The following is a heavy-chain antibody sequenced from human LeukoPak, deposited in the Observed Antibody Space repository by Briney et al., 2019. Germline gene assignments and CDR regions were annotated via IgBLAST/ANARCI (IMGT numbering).Heavy chain of an antibody. J-gene: IGHJ6*03. V-gene: IGHV3-30*02. CDR1: GFTFSSYG. D-gene: IGHD2-2*01. CDR3: AKGSYYCDSNSCPQYYYYMDV. CDR2: IRYDGSDK. Sequence: GRSLRLSCAASGFTFSSYGMHWVRQAPGKGLEWVAFIRYDGSDKYYADSVKGRFTISRNQSKNTLYLQMNSLRAEDTAVYYCAKGSYYCDSNSCPQYYYYMDVWGKGTTVTVSS.